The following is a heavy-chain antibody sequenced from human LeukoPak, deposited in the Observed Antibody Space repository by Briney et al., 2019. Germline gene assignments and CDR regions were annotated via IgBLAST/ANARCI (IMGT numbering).Heavy chain of an antibody. CDR3: AKVLTVGQDY. J-gene: IGHJ4*02. V-gene: IGHV3-23*01. CDR2: IGSGSEYT. D-gene: IGHD1-14*01. Sequence: PGGSLRLSCVASGFTFNSYALSWVRQAPGKGLEWVSTIGSGSEYTYYADSVKGRFTISRDSSKNTVYLHMKSLRAEDTAVYFCAKVLTVGQDYWGQGTLVTV. CDR1: GFTFNSYA.